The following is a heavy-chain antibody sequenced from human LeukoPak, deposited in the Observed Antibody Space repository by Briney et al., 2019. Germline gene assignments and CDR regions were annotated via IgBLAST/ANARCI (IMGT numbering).Heavy chain of an antibody. CDR1: GYTFTSYG. Sequence: ASVKVSCKASGYTFTSYGISWVRQAPGQGLEWMGWISAYNGNTNYAQKLQGRVTMTTDTSTSTAYMELRSLRSDDTAVYYCAVFRRGGYNYYFDYWGQGTLVTVSS. CDR3: AVFRRGGYNYYFDY. V-gene: IGHV1-18*01. D-gene: IGHD5-24*01. CDR2: ISAYNGNT. J-gene: IGHJ4*02.